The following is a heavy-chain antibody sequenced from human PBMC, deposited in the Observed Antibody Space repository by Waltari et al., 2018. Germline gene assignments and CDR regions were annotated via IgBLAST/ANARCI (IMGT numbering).Heavy chain of an antibody. Sequence: QLQLQESGPGLVTPSETLSLTCTVSGGSISSSSYYWGWIRQPPGKGLEWIGSIYYSGSTYYNPSLKSRVTISVDTSKNQFSLKLSSVTAADTAVYYCATRSIAVAGTVDYWGQGTLVTVSS. J-gene: IGHJ4*02. V-gene: IGHV4-39*07. D-gene: IGHD6-19*01. CDR3: ATRSIAVAGTVDY. CDR1: GGSISSSSYY. CDR2: IYYSGST.